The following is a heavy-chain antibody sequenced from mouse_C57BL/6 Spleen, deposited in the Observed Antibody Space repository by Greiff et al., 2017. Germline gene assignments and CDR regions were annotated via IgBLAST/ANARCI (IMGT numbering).Heavy chain of an antibody. CDR3: ARCATTVPMDY. J-gene: IGHJ4*01. CDR1: GYSFTDYN. D-gene: IGHD1-1*01. V-gene: IGHV1-39*01. Sequence: VQLQQSGPELVKPGASVKISCKASGYSFTDYNMNWVKQSNGKSLEWIGAIYPNYGTTNYNQKFKGKATLTVDQSSSTAYMQLNRLTSEDSAFYYCARCATTVPMDYWGQGTSVTVSS. CDR2: IYPNYGTT.